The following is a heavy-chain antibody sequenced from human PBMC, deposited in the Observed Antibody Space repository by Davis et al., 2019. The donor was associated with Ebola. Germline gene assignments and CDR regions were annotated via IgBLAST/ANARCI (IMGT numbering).Heavy chain of an antibody. CDR2: IYYSGST. V-gene: IGHV4-59*01. J-gene: IGHJ6*02. D-gene: IGHD6-6*01. Sequence: MPGGSLRLSCTVSGGSISSYYWSWIRQPPGKGLEWIGYIYYSGSTYYNPSLKSRVTISVDTSKNQFSLKLSSVTAADTAVYYCAGLAARSSYYYGMDVWGQGTTVTVSS. CDR1: GGSISSYY. CDR3: AGLAARSSYYYGMDV.